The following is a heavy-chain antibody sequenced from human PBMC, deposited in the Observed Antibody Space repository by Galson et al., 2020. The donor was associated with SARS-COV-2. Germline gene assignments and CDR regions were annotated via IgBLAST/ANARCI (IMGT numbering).Heavy chain of an antibody. CDR1: GGTFSSYA. V-gene: IGHV1-69*13. Sequence: SVKVSCKASGGTFSSYAISWVRQAPGQGLEWMGGIIPIFGTANYAQKFQGRVTITADEPTSTAYMELSSLRSEDTAVYYCAAADSSSSPYYYGMDVWGQGTTVTVSS. CDR2: IIPIFGTA. D-gene: IGHD6-6*01. CDR3: AAADSSSSPYYYGMDV. J-gene: IGHJ6*02.